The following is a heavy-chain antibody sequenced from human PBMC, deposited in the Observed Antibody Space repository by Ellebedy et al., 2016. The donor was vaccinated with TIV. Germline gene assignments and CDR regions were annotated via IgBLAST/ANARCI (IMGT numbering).Heavy chain of an antibody. CDR1: GTSFSGHY. J-gene: IGHJ5*02. Sequence: SETLSLXCAVYGTSFSGHYWGWILQSPGKGPEWIGEINHSGSTNYNPSLKPSTKSRVTISLDASKNQFSLKLSSVTAADTAVYYCARALYDSGSLNWLDPWGQGTLVTVSS. CDR2: INHSGST. D-gene: IGHD3-10*01. CDR3: ARALYDSGSLNWLDP. V-gene: IGHV4-34*01.